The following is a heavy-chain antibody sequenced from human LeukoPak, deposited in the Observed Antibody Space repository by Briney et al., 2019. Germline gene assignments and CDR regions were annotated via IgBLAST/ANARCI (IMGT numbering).Heavy chain of an antibody. V-gene: IGHV4-38-2*02. CDR3: ARVVVSSGYYFDY. CDR2: IYHSGST. Sequence: PSETLSLTCTVSGYSISSGYYWGWIRQPPGKGLEWIGSIYHSGSTYYYPSLKSRVTISVDTSKNQFSLKLSSVTAADTAVYYCARVVVSSGYYFDYWGQGTLVTVSS. CDR1: GYSISSGYY. J-gene: IGHJ4*02. D-gene: IGHD3-22*01.